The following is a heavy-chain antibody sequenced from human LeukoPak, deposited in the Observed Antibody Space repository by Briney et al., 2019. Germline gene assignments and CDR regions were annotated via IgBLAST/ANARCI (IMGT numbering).Heavy chain of an antibody. CDR2: IYTSGST. D-gene: IGHD2-2*01. J-gene: IGHJ6*03. CDR3: ARHVKEIVVVPAAWDYYYYMDV. V-gene: IGHV4-4*09. CDR1: CGSISIYY. Sequence: KASETLSLTCTVSCGSISIYYWSWIRQPPGKGLEWIGYIYTSGSTNYNPSLKSRVTISVDTSKNQFSLKLSSVTAADTAVYYCARHVKEIVVVPAAWDYYYYMDVWGKGTTVTVSS.